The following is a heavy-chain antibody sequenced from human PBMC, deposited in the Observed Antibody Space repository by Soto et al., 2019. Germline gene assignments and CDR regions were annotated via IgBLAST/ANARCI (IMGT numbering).Heavy chain of an antibody. CDR2: ISGGGDRT. CDR1: GFTFINYA. J-gene: IGHJ2*01. D-gene: IGHD2-2*01. V-gene: IGHV3-23*01. Sequence: EVQLLESGGGLVQPGGSLRLSCVGSGFTFINYAMNWVRHTPGKGLEWVSTISGGGDRTFDADTVKGRFTISRDNSKNTVYLQMNSLRADDTAVYYCARKVLGSTSRPDWWYFDLWGRGTLVTVSS. CDR3: ARKVLGSTSRPDWWYFDL.